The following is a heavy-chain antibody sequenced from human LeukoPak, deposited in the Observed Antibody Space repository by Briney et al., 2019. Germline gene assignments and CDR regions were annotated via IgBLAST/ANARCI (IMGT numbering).Heavy chain of an antibody. V-gene: IGHV3-74*01. Sequence: GGSLRLSCAASGFTFSSYWMHWVRQAPGKGLVWVSRINRDGSSTSYADSVKGRFTISRDNAKNTLYLQMNSLRAEDTAVYYCARILDYGDYSFDYWGQGTLVTVSS. CDR1: GFTFSSYW. CDR3: ARILDYGDYSFDY. CDR2: INRDGSST. J-gene: IGHJ4*02. D-gene: IGHD4-17*01.